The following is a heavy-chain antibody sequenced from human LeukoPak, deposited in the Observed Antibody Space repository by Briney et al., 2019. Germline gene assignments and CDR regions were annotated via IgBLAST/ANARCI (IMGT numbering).Heavy chain of an antibody. CDR3: ARGHVTVSAHDDAFDI. Sequence: GGSLRLSCAASGFTFDDYAMSWVRQAPGKGLEWVSGINWSGGSTGYAVSVKGRFTISRDNAKNSLYLQMNSLRAEDTAVYYCARGHVTVSAHDDAFDIWGQGTMVTVSS. CDR2: INWSGGST. D-gene: IGHD5/OR15-5a*01. CDR1: GFTFDDYA. V-gene: IGHV3-20*04. J-gene: IGHJ3*02.